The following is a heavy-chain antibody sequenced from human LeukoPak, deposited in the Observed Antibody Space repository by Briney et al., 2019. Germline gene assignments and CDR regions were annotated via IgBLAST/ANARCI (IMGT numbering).Heavy chain of an antibody. J-gene: IGHJ4*02. D-gene: IGHD1-1*01. Sequence: KPSETLSLTCTVSGGSISSYYWSWIRQPPGKGLEWMGYIYYSGSTNYNPSLKSRVTISVDTSKNQFSLKLSSVTAADTAVYYCARGLPETRRMYTFDYWGQGTLVTVSS. V-gene: IGHV4-59*01. CDR3: ARGLPETRRMYTFDY. CDR2: IYYSGST. CDR1: GGSISSYY.